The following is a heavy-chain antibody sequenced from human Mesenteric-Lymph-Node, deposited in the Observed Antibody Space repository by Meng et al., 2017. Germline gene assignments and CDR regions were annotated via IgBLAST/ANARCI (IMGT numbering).Heavy chain of an antibody. CDR3: ARDLDYYDSSGYYHWFDP. J-gene: IGHJ5*02. CDR2: INAGNGNT. Sequence: QVQLVQSGAEVKKPGASVKVSCKASGYTFTSYAMHWVRQAPGQRLEWMGWINAGNGNTKYSQKFQGRVTITRDTSASTAYMELSSLRSEDTAVYYCARDLDYYDSSGYYHWFDPWGQGTLVTVSS. CDR1: GYTFTSYA. V-gene: IGHV1-3*01. D-gene: IGHD3-22*01.